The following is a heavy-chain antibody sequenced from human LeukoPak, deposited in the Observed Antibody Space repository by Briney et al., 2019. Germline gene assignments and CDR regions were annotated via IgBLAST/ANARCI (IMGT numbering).Heavy chain of an antibody. CDR1: GGSISSYY. CDR2: IYYSGRT. V-gene: IGHV4-59*08. J-gene: IGHJ4*02. Sequence: SETLSLTCTVSGGSISSYYWTWLRKPPGKGLEWIGYIYYSGRTNYNPSPKSRVTISVDTSKNEFSLKLSSVTAADTAVYYCAGGPIGYCSSASCRFDYWGQGTLVTVSS. D-gene: IGHD2-2*03. CDR3: AGGPIGYCSSASCRFDY.